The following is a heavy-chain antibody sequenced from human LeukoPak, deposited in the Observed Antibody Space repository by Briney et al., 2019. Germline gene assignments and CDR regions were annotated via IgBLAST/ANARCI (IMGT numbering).Heavy chain of an antibody. CDR1: GFTFSSYS. D-gene: IGHD3-16*01. CDR3: AKSSGFGAARYYFDY. J-gene: IGHJ4*02. Sequence: GGSLRLSCAASGFTFSSYSMNWVRQAPGKGLEWVSYISSSSSTIYYADSVKGRFTISRDNAENSLYLQMNSLRAEDTAVYYCAKSSGFGAARYYFDYWGQGTLVTVSS. CDR2: ISSSSSTI. V-gene: IGHV3-48*01.